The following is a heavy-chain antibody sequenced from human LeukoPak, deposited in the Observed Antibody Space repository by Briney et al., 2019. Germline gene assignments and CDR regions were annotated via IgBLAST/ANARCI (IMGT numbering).Heavy chain of an antibody. CDR3: ARDPSITMIVVVSLYYFDY. V-gene: IGHV3-30*04. D-gene: IGHD3-22*01. J-gene: IGHJ4*02. CDR2: ISYDGSNK. CDR1: GFTFSSYA. Sequence: GGSLRLSCAASGFTFSSYAMHWVRQAPGKGLEWVAVISYDGSNKYYADSVKGRFTISRDNSKNTLYLQMNSLRAEDTAVYYCARDPSITMIVVVSLYYFDYWGQGTLVTVSS.